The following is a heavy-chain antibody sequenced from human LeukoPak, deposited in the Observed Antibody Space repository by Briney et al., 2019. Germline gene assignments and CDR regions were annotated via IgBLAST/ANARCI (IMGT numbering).Heavy chain of an antibody. D-gene: IGHD2-15*01. CDR3: ARERWHCRVNCYSVYYYALDV. CDR2: INPGNGDT. V-gene: IGHV1-3*01. Sequence: GASVKVSCKGSGYTCTNYAVHWVRQAPGQRLEWLGWINPGNGDTKYLQNFQGRVTVTSDTSAATAYVELNSLTSEDTAVYYCARERWHCRVNCYSVYYYALDVWGQGTTVTVSS. CDR1: GYTCTNYA. J-gene: IGHJ6*02.